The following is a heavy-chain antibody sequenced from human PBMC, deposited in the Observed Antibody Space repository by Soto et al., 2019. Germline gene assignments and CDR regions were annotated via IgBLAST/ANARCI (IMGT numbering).Heavy chain of an antibody. CDR1: GYTFTSYD. J-gene: IGHJ6*02. CDR3: ARGPGPEDFWCGFSPNSGMDG. Sequence: ASVKVSCKASGYTFTSYDIDWVRQATGQGLEWMGWMNPNSGNTGYAQKFQGRVTMTRNTSISTAYMELSSLRSEDTAVYYCARGPGPEDFWCGFSPNSGMDGWGQGNTVTVSS. V-gene: IGHV1-8*01. D-gene: IGHD3-3*01. CDR2: MNPNSGNT.